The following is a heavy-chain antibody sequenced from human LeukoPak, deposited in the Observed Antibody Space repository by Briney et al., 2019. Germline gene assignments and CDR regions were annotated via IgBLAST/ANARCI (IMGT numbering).Heavy chain of an antibody. D-gene: IGHD1-1*01. CDR3: ARVQRPLDGADY. V-gene: IGHV4-59*01. CDR2: IYYSGST. J-gene: IGHJ4*02. CDR1: GGSISSYY. Sequence: KPSETLSLTCTVSGGSISSYYWSWIRQPPGKGLEWIGYIYYSGSTYYNPSLKSRATISVDTSKNLFSLKLSSVTAADTAVYYCARVQRPLDGADYWGQGTLVTVSS.